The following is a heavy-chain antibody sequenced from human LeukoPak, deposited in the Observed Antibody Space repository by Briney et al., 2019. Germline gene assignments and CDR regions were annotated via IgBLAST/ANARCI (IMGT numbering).Heavy chain of an antibody. J-gene: IGHJ6*02. V-gene: IGHV3-7*03. Sequence: PGGSLRLSCAASGFTFSSYWMSWVRQAPEKGLEWVANIKQDGSEKYYVDSVKGRFTISRDNAKNSLYLQMNSLRAEDTAVYYCARDQGYCSSTSCYGPYDYYYGMDVWGQGTTVTVSS. CDR2: IKQDGSEK. CDR3: ARDQGYCSSTSCYGPYDYYYGMDV. D-gene: IGHD2-2*01. CDR1: GFTFSSYW.